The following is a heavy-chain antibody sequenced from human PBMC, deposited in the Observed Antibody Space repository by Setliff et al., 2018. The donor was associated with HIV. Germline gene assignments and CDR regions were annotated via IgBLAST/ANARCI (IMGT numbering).Heavy chain of an antibody. CDR2: ISTSGST. CDR3: ARVQMAYAAFDV. D-gene: IGHD4-17*01. CDR1: GASISTYS. Sequence: SETLSLTCIVSGASISTYSWSWIRQSPGKGLECIGYISTSGSTNYNPSLKSRVTLSVDTSKHQFSLKLSSVTAADTAVYYCARVQMAYAAFDVWGQGTMVTVSS. V-gene: IGHV4-4*09. J-gene: IGHJ3*01.